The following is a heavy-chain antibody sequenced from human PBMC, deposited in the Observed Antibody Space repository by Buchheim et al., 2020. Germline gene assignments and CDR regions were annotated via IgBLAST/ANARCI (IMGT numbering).Heavy chain of an antibody. CDR2: IWYDGSNK. CDR3: ARDQGNYYDSSGYYFSPFDY. CDR1: GFTFSSYG. D-gene: IGHD3-22*01. J-gene: IGHJ4*02. V-gene: IGHV3-33*01. Sequence: QVQLVESGGGVVQPGRSLRLSCAASGFTFSSYGMHWVRQAPGKGLEWVAVIWYDGSNKYYADSVKGRFTISRGNSKNTLYLQMNSLRAEDTAVYYCARDQGNYYDSSGYYFSPFDYWGQGTL.